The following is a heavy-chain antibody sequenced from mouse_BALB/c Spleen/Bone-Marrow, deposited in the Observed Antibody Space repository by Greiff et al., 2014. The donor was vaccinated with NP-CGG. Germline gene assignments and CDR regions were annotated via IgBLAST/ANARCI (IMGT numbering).Heavy chain of an antibody. D-gene: IGHD1-1*02. V-gene: IGHV1-87*01. CDR3: ASQGDYGSFDY. Sequence: QVTLKVSGAELARPGASVKLSCKASGYTFTSYWMQWVKQRPGQGLEWIGAIYPGDGDTRYTQKFKGKATLTADKSSSTAYMQLSSLASEDSAVYYCASQGDYGSFDYWGQGTTLTVSS. J-gene: IGHJ2*01. CDR2: IYPGDGDT. CDR1: GYTFTSYW.